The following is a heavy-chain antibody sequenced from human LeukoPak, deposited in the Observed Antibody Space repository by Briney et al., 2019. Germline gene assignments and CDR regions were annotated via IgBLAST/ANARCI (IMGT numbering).Heavy chain of an antibody. CDR1: GGTFSSYA. CDR3: ARDPVAGTYDSYYYYMDV. CDR2: IIPIFGTA. Sequence: GASVKVSCKASGGTFSSYAISWVRQAPGQGLEWMGGIIPIFGTANYAQKFQGRVTITADESTSTAYMELSSLRSEDTAVYYCARDPVAGTYDSYYYYMDVWGKGTTVTVSS. J-gene: IGHJ6*03. D-gene: IGHD6-19*01. V-gene: IGHV1-69*13.